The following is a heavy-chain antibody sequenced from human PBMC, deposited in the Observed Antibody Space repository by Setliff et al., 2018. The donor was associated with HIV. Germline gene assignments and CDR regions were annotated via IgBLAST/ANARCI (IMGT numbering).Heavy chain of an antibody. CDR3: ARALANWVGRRAFDI. CDR2: IDHSGRT. D-gene: IGHD1-1*01. Sequence: PSETLSLTCAVYDGSFSGYYWSWIRQPPGKGLEWIGEIDHSGRTNNNPSLKSRVTISVDTSKKQFSLRLSSVTAADTAVYFCARALANWVGRRAFDIWGQGTMVTVSS. V-gene: IGHV4-34*01. CDR1: DGSFSGYY. J-gene: IGHJ3*02.